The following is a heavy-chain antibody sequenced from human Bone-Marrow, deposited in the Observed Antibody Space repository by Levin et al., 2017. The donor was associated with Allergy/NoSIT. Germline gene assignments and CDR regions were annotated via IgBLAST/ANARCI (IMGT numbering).Heavy chain of an antibody. D-gene: IGHD1-1*01. CDR1: GFTFDNHG. V-gene: IGHV3-30*03. Sequence: GGSLRLSCVGSGFTFDNHGIHWVRQAPGKGLEWVSVLSYVGTVEYYADSVKGRLTMSRDNSKNTAYLQIQSLRADDTAVYYCARTGGNHRHDFDFWGQGILVTVSS. CDR3: ARTGGNHRHDFDF. J-gene: IGHJ4*02. CDR2: LSYVGTVE.